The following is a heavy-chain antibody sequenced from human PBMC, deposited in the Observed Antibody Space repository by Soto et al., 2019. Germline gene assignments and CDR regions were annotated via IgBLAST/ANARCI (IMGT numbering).Heavy chain of an antibody. CDR2: ISSSSDYI. V-gene: IGHV3-21*06. CDR1: GFTFTSYA. CDR3: ARARVYATGPLDF. J-gene: IGHJ4*02. Sequence: GGSLRLSCAASGFTFTSYAMNWVRQAPGKGLEWVSSISSSSDYIYYADSMKGRVTISRDNAKNSLFLDMNSLTGEDTAVYYCARARVYATGPLDFWGQGTLVTVSS. D-gene: IGHD6-13*01.